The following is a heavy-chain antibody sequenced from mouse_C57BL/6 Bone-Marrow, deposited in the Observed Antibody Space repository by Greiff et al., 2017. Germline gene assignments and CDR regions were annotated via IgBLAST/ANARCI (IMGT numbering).Heavy chain of an antibody. CDR2: IHPNSGST. Sequence: VQLQQPGAELVKPGASVTLSCKASGYTFTSYWMHWVKQRPGQGLEWIGMIHPNSGSTNYNEKFKSKATLTVDKSSSTAYMQLSSLTAEDSAVYYSARAYGSSLFGDRGQGTTLTVAT. D-gene: IGHD1-1*01. CDR3: ARAYGSSLFGD. CDR1: GYTFTSYW. J-gene: IGHJ2*01. V-gene: IGHV1-64*01.